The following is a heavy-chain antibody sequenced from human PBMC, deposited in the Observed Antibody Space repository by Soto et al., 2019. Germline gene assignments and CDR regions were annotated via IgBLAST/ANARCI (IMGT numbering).Heavy chain of an antibody. CDR1: GYTFISYG. V-gene: IGHV1-18*04. J-gene: IGHJ4*02. Sequence: QVHLVQSGAEVKKPGASVKVSCKASGYTFISYGITWVRQAPGQGLEWMGWISGSNGNTNYAQNLQGRVTMTTDTSTSTAYMELRSLRSDDTAVYYCAREGYGRPLEYWGQGPLVIVSS. CDR3: AREGYGRPLEY. D-gene: IGHD5-18*01. CDR2: ISGSNGNT.